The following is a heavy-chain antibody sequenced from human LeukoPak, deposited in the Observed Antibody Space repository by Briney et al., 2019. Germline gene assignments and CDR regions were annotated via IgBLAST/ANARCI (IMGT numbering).Heavy chain of an antibody. J-gene: IGHJ6*03. V-gene: IGHV4-30-4*08. D-gene: IGHD3-3*01. CDR2: IYYSGST. Sequence: KPSETLSLTCTVSGGSISSGDYYWSWIRQPPGKGLEWIGYIYYSGSTYYNPSLKSRVTISVDTSKNQFSLKLSSVTAADTAVYYCARDPYYDFWSAAPTDYMDVWGKGTTVTVSS. CDR3: ARDPYYDFWSAAPTDYMDV. CDR1: GGSISSGDYY.